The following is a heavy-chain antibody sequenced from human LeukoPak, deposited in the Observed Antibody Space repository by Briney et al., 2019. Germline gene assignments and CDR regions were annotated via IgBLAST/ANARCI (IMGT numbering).Heavy chain of an antibody. V-gene: IGHV3-74*03. CDR1: GFTFSNYY. D-gene: IGHD3-22*01. J-gene: IGHJ4*02. CDR3: AKDWDSSGYYPFDY. Sequence: PGGSLRLSCAASGFTFSNYYVHWVRQPPGKGLVWVSRINSDSRDTTYVDSVKGRFTISRDNAKNTVYLQMNSLRAEDTAVYYCAKDWDSSGYYPFDYWGQGTLVTVSS. CDR2: INSDSRDT.